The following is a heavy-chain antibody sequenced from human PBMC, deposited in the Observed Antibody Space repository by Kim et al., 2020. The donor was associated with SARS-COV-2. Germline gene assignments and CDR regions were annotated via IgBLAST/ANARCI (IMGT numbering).Heavy chain of an antibody. CDR3: ARGDYVWGSPPDY. V-gene: IGHV3-21*01. D-gene: IGHD3-16*01. CDR2: ISSSSSYI. J-gene: IGHJ4*02. CDR1: GFTFSSYS. Sequence: GGSLRLSCAASGFTFSSYSMNWVRQAPGKGLEWVSSISSSSSYIYYADSVKGRFTISRDNAKNSLYLQMNSLRAEDTAVYYCARGDYVWGSPPDYWGQGTLGTVSS.